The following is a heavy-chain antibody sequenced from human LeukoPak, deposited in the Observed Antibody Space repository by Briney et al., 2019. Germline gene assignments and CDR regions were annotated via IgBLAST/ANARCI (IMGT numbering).Heavy chain of an antibody. V-gene: IGHV3-7*03. CDR3: AKDIRRCSGGSCYSGLGYYYYYGMDV. CDR2: IKQDGSEK. D-gene: IGHD2-15*01. CDR1: GFTFSMYW. Sequence: PGGSLRLSCAASGFTFSMYWMNWVRQSPGKGLEWVADIKQDGSEKYYADSVKGRFTISRDNAKNSLYLQMNSLRAEDTALYYCAKDIRRCSGGSCYSGLGYYYYYGMDVWGQGTTVTVSS. J-gene: IGHJ6*02.